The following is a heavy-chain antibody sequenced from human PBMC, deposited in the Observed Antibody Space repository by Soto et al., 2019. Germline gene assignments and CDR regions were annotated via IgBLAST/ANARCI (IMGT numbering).Heavy chain of an antibody. Sequence: ASVKVSCKASGGIFSSYAISWVRQAPGQGLEWMGGIIPIFGTANYAQKFQGRVTITADKSTSTAYMELSSLRSEDTAVYYCARADTAMDNYYYGMDVWGQGTTVTV. V-gene: IGHV1-69*06. D-gene: IGHD5-18*01. J-gene: IGHJ6*02. CDR1: GGIFSSYA. CDR2: IIPIFGTA. CDR3: ARADTAMDNYYYGMDV.